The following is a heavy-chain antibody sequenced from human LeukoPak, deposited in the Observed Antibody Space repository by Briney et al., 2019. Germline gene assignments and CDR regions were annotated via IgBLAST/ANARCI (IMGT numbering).Heavy chain of an antibody. CDR3: ARGGLVGATHFDY. CDR2: IYYSGST. D-gene: IGHD1-26*01. Sequence: SETLSLTCTVSGGSISNYYWSWIRQPPGKGLEWIGYIYYSGSTNYNPSLKSRVTISVDTSKNQFSLKLSSVTAADTAVYYCARGGLVGATHFDYWGQGTLVTVSS. J-gene: IGHJ4*02. V-gene: IGHV4-59*01. CDR1: GGSISNYY.